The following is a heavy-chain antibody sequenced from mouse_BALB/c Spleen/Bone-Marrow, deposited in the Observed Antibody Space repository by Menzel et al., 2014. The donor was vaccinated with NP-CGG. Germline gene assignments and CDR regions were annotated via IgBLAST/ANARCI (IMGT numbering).Heavy chain of an antibody. J-gene: IGHJ3*01. V-gene: IGHV14-3*02. CDR3: ARYYYGSSLFAY. Sequence: VQLQQSGAEPVKPGASVKLSCTASGFNIKDTYMYWVKQRPEQGLEWIGRIDPANGNTKYDPKFQDKATITADTSPNTAYLQLSSLTSEDTAVYYCARYYYGSSLFAYWGQGTLVTVSA. CDR1: GFNIKDTY. D-gene: IGHD1-1*01. CDR2: IDPANGNT.